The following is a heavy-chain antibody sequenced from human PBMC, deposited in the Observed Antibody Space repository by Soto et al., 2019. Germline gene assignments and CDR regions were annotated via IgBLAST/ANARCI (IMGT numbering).Heavy chain of an antibody. Sequence: GGSLRLSCAASGFTFSSYWMSWVRQAPGKGLEWVANIKQDGSEKYYVDSVKGRFTISRDNAKNSLYRQMNSLRAEDTAVYYCARDGRLGYNWNDGGDYYYMDVWGKGTTVTVSS. J-gene: IGHJ6*03. V-gene: IGHV3-7*01. CDR2: IKQDGSEK. CDR3: ARDGRLGYNWNDGGDYYYMDV. CDR1: GFTFSSYW. D-gene: IGHD1-1*01.